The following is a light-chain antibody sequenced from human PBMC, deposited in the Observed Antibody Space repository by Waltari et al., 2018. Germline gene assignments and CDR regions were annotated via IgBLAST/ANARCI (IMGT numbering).Light chain of an antibody. Sequence: EILMTQSPPTLSVSPGERATLSCRASQSISRNLAWYQQKPGQAPRLLIYGASTRATGIPARFSGSGSGTEFTLTISSLQSEDFAFYYCQQYNNWRTFGQGTKLEIK. J-gene: IGKJ2*01. CDR1: QSISRN. V-gene: IGKV3-15*01. CDR3: QQYNNWRT. CDR2: GAS.